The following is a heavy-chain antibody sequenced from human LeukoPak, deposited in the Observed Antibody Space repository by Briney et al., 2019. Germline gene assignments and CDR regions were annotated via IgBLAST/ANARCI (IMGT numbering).Heavy chain of an antibody. V-gene: IGHV4-39*01. CDR1: GDSVSRSDSY. CDR2: IYYSGRT. J-gene: IGHJ1*01. CDR3: ARRRYYDGSGYLE. Sequence: SEALSLTCSVSGDSVSRSDSYWDWIRQPPGKGLERIGTIYYSGRTYYSPSLKSRVTMSVDPSNNQFSLNLRSVTAADTALYYCARRRYYDGSGYLEWGQGTLLSVSS. D-gene: IGHD3-22*01.